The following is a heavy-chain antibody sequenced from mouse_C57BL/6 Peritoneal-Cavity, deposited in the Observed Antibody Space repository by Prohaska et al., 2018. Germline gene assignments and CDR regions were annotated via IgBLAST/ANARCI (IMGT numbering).Heavy chain of an antibody. CDR2: IYPRDGST. V-gene: IGHV1-85*01. D-gene: IGHD3-3*01. CDR1: GYTFTSYD. Sequence: SVKLSCKASGYTFTSYDINWVKQRPGQGLEWFGWIYPRDGSTKYNEKFKGKATLTVDTSSSTAYMELHSLTSEDSAVYFCRGRDGEYIDDWGKGTTVTVSS. CDR3: RGRDGEYIDD. J-gene: IGHJ1*03.